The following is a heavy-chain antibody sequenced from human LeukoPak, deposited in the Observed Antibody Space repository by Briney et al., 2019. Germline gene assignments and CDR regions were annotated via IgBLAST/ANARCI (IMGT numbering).Heavy chain of an antibody. V-gene: IGHV1-2*02. CDR2: INPNSGGT. D-gene: IGHD1-26*01. CDR1: GYTFTGYY. Sequence: ASVKVSCKASGYTFTGYYMHWVRQAPGQGLEWMGWINPNSGGTNYAQKFQGRVTMTRDTSISTAYMELSRLRSDDTAVYYCAREWELLDPQFDYWGQGTLVTVSS. J-gene: IGHJ4*02. CDR3: AREWELLDPQFDY.